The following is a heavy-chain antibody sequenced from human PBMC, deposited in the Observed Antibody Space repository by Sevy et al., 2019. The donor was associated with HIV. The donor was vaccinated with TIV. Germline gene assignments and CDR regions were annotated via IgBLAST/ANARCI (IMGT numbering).Heavy chain of an antibody. CDR2: INGDGSST. D-gene: IGHD4-17*01. CDR1: GFTFSSYW. Sequence: GGSLRLSCAASGFTFSSYWMHWVRQAPGKGLVWVSRINGDGSSTTYADSVKGRFTISRDNAENSLYLQMNSLRAEDTAVYYCVREGTAVTARAFEYWGQGTLVTVSS. J-gene: IGHJ4*02. CDR3: VREGTAVTARAFEY. V-gene: IGHV3-74*01.